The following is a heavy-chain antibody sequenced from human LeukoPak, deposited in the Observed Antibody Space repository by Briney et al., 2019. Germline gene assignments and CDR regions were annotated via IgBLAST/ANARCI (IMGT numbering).Heavy chain of an antibody. CDR3: ARGNYKYYYYMDV. Sequence: SEALSLTCAVYGGSISSYYWSWIRQPPGKGLEWIGYIYYSGSTNYNPSLKSRVTISVDTSKNQFSLKLSSVTAADTAVYYCARGNYKYYYYMDVWGKGTTVTVSS. V-gene: IGHV4-59*01. CDR2: IYYSGST. CDR1: GGSISSYY. D-gene: IGHD1-7*01. J-gene: IGHJ6*03.